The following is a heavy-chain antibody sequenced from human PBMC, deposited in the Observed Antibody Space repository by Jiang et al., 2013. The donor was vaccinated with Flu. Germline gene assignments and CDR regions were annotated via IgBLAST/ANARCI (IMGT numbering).Heavy chain of an antibody. CDR2: IAYDGGNK. V-gene: IGHV3-30*18. J-gene: IGHJ4*02. Sequence: VQLVESGGGVVQPGRSLRLSCAASGFTFSNYAMHWVRQAPGKGLEWVAVIAYDGGNKYYADSVKGRFTISRDNPKSTVYLQMNSLRGEDTAVYYCAKEMVVAEQWLPNPFDNWGQGTLVTVSS. D-gene: IGHD6-19*01. CDR3: AKEMVVAEQWLPNPFDN. CDR1: GFTFSNYA.